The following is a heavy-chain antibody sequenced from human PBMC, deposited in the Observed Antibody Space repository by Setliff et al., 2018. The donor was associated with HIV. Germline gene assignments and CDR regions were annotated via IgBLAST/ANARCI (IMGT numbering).Heavy chain of an antibody. V-gene: IGHV4-39*07. CDR3: AREGVTTVTPFDY. J-gene: IGHJ4*02. CDR2: IYYSGST. Sequence: PSETLSLTCTVSGGSISSSSYYWGWIRQPPGKGLEWIGSIYYSGSTYYNASLKSRVTISVDTSKNQFSLKLSSVTAADTAVYYCAREGVTTVTPFDYWGQGTLVTVSS. D-gene: IGHD4-17*01. CDR1: GGSISSSSYY.